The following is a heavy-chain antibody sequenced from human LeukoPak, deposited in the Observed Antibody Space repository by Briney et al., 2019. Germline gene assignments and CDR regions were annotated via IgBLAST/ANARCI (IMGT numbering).Heavy chain of an antibody. CDR2: ISSSSSI. Sequence: GGSLRLACAASGFTFSSYAMHWVAQAPGKGLEWVSSISSSSSIYYADSVKGRFTISRDNAKNSLYLQMNSLRAEDTAVYYLASGIVGAFDYSGQGTLVTVSS. V-gene: IGHV3-69-1*01. CDR1: GFTFSSYA. CDR3: ASGIVGAFDY. J-gene: IGHJ4*02. D-gene: IGHD1-26*01.